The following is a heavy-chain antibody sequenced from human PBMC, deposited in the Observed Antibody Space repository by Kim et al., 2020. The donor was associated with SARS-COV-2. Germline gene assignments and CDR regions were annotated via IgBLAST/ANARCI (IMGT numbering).Heavy chain of an antibody. CDR3: ARLSLTGEGARGFFDL. D-gene: IGHD7-27*01. Sequence: PSLQSRVPISVDASRNQFSLRLTSVTAADTAVYYCARLSLTGEGARGFFDLWGRGTLVTVSS. V-gene: IGHV4-39*01. J-gene: IGHJ2*01.